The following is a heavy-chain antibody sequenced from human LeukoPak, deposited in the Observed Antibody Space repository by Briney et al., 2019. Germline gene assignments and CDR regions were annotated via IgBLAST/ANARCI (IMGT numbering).Heavy chain of an antibody. J-gene: IGHJ6*02. CDR2: IGGNGGST. CDR3: ASLIVATIQYYYYGMDV. D-gene: IGHD5-12*01. CDR1: RFTFSNYA. Sequence: GGSLRLSCAASRFTFSNYAMSWVRQAPGKGLEWVSAIGGNGGSTYYADSVKGRFTISRDNSKDTLYLQMNSLRAEDTAVYYCASLIVATIQYYYYGMDVWGQGTTVTVSS. V-gene: IGHV3-23*01.